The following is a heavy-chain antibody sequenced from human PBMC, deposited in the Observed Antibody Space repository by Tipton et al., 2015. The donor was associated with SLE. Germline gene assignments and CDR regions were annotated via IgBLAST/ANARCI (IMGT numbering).Heavy chain of an antibody. J-gene: IGHJ2*01. V-gene: IGHV4-39*06. CDR2: VSHRGTT. Sequence: LRLSCTVSGDSITNSNYNWGWIRQSPGKGLQWIGEVSHRGTTNYNPSLDSRVTISLDRFNNQFTLKMTSVTAADTAVYYCARRIGYCSGGSCFSFWYFDLWGRGTLVTVSS. D-gene: IGHD2-15*01. CDR3: ARRIGYCSGGSCFSFWYFDL. CDR1: GDSITNSNYN.